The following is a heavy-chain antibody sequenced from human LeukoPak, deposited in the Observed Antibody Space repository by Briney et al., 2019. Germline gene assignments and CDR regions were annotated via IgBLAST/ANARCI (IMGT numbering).Heavy chain of an antibody. Sequence: SETLSLTCAVYGGSFSGYYWSWIRQPPGKGLEWIGYIYYSGSTNYNPSLKSRVTISVDTSKNQFSLKLSSVTAADTAVYYCARPRDYGDYWDYWGQGTLVTVSS. J-gene: IGHJ4*02. D-gene: IGHD4-17*01. V-gene: IGHV4-59*12. CDR1: GGSFSGYY. CDR3: ARPRDYGDYWDY. CDR2: IYYSGST.